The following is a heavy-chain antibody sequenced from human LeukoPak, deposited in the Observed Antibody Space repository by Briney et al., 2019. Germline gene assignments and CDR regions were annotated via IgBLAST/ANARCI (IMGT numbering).Heavy chain of an antibody. J-gene: IGHJ4*02. CDR3: ARAVYSYGYDY. V-gene: IGHV4-34*01. CDR2: INHSGST. CDR1: GESFSGYY. Sequence: PSETLSLTCAVYGESFSGYYWSWIRQPPGKGLEWIGEINHSGSTNYNPSLKSRVTISVDTSKNQFSLKLSSVTAADTAVYYCARAVYSYGYDYWGQGTLVTVSS. D-gene: IGHD5-18*01.